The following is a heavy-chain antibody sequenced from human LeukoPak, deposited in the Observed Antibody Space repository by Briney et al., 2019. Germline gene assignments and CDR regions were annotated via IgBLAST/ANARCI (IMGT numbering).Heavy chain of an antibody. CDR1: GGSISSYY. CDR3: AREFFSSGWYGKMDV. J-gene: IGHJ6*02. CDR2: IYYSGST. Sequence: SETLSLTCTVSGGSISSYYWSWIRQPPGKGLEWIGYIYYSGSTNYNPSLKSRVTISVDTSKNQFSLKLSSVTAADTAVYYCAREFFSSGWYGKMDVWDQGTTVTVSS. D-gene: IGHD6-19*01. V-gene: IGHV4-59*01.